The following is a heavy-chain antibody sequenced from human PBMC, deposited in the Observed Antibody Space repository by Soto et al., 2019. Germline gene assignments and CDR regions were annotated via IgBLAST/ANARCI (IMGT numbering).Heavy chain of an antibody. Sequence: GGSLRLSCAASGFTFSSYAMSWVRQAPGKGLEWVSAISGSGGSTYYAESVKGRFTISRDNSKNTLYLQMNSLRAEDTSVYYCAIYPVAAAGARPGWFDPWGQGTLVTVSS. J-gene: IGHJ5*02. D-gene: IGHD6-13*01. V-gene: IGHV3-23*01. CDR3: AIYPVAAAGARPGWFDP. CDR1: GFTFSSYA. CDR2: ISGSGGST.